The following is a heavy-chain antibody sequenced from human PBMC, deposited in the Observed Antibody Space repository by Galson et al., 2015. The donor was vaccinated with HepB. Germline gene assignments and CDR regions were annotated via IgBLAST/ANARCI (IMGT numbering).Heavy chain of an antibody. CDR3: ARAVSSTYYDFWSGYYRKRNWFDP. V-gene: IGHV4-59*01. CDR1: GGSISSYY. J-gene: IGHJ5*02. D-gene: IGHD3-3*01. Sequence: QVQLQESGPGLVKPSETLSLTCTVSGGSISSYYWSWIRQPPGKGLEWIGYIYYSGSTNYNPSLKSRVTISVDTSKIQFALKLSSVTAADTAVYYCARAVSSTYYDFWSGYYRKRNWFDPWGQGTLVTVSS. CDR2: IYYSGST.